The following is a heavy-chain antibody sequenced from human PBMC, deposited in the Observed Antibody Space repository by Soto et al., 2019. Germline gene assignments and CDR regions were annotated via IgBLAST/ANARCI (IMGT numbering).Heavy chain of an antibody. D-gene: IGHD1-26*01. CDR1: GFTFSSYG. J-gene: IGHJ1*01. V-gene: IGHV3-30*18. CDR2: ISYDGSNK. CDR3: AKGGPTTGANVPEYFQH. Sequence: QVQLVESGGGVVQPGRSLRLSCAASGFTFSSYGMHWVRQAPGKGLEWVAVISYDGSNKYYADSVKGRFTISRDNSKNPLYLEMNSLRGEDPGGYYCAKGGPTTGANVPEYFQHWGQGTLVTVSS.